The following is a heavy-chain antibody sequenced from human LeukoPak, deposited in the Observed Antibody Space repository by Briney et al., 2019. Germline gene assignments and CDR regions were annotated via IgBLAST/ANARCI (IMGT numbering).Heavy chain of an antibody. J-gene: IGHJ4*02. Sequence: GGSLRLSCAASGFTVSRNYMSWVRQAPGKGLEWVSVIYSGGRTYYADSVKGRFTISRDNSKNTVYLQMNSLRVEDTAVYYCARDHLSSSGWYFDSWGQGTLVTVSS. CDR1: GFTVSRNY. CDR2: IYSGGRT. V-gene: IGHV3-53*01. CDR3: ARDHLSSSGWYFDS. D-gene: IGHD6-19*01.